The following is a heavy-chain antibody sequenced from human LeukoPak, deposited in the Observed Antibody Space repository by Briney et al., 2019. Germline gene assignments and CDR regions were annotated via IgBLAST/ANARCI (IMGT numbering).Heavy chain of an antibody. Sequence: SETLSLTCTVSGGSISSHYWSWIRQPPGKGLEWIGYIYYSGSTNYNPSLKSRVTISVDTSKNQFSLKLSSVTAADTAVYYCAREDHGSTNWFDPWGQGTLVTVS. V-gene: IGHV4-59*11. J-gene: IGHJ5*02. CDR1: GGSISSHY. D-gene: IGHD5-24*01. CDR2: IYYSGST. CDR3: AREDHGSTNWFDP.